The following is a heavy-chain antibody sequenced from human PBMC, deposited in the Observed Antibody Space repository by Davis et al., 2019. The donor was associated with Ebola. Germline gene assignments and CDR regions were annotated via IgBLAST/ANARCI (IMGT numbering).Heavy chain of an antibody. CDR2: INHSGST. Sequence: MPSETLSLTCAVSGGSISSGGYYWSWIRQPPGKGLEWIGEINHSGSTNYNPSLKSRVTISVDTSKNQFSLKLSSVTAADTAVYYCAIKGYCSSTSCYKVVGGNWFDPWGQGTLVTVSS. D-gene: IGHD2-2*02. V-gene: IGHV4-34*01. J-gene: IGHJ5*02. CDR1: GGSISSGGYY. CDR3: AIKGYCSSTSCYKVVGGNWFDP.